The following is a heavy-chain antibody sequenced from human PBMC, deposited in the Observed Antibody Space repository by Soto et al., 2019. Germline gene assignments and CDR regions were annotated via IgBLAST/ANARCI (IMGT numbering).Heavy chain of an antibody. Sequence: GGSLRLSCAASGFTFSSYGMHWVRQAPGKGLEWVAVISYDGSNKYYADSVKGRFTISRDNSKNTLYLQMNSLRAEDTAVYYCAKDFGWLRGEDYWGQGTLVTVSS. CDR1: GFTFSSYG. CDR3: AKDFGWLRGEDY. CDR2: ISYDGSNK. V-gene: IGHV3-30*18. J-gene: IGHJ4*02. D-gene: IGHD5-12*01.